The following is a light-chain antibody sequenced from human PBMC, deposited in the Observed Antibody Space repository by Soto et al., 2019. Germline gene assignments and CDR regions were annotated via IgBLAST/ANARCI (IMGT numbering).Light chain of an antibody. J-gene: IGKJ4*01. Sequence: DIVLTHSPGTLSLSPRDRATLSCRASQSVRSSYIAWYQQRPGQAPRLLIYGSSTRATGIPDRFSGSGSGTDFTLTISRLEPEDFAVYYCQQYGGSLVTFGGGTKVDIK. CDR3: QQYGGSLVT. V-gene: IGKV3-20*01. CDR2: GSS. CDR1: QSVRSSY.